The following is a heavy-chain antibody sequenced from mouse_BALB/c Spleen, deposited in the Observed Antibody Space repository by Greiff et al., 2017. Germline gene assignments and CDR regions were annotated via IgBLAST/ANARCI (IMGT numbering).Heavy chain of an antibody. D-gene: IGHD6-1*01. Sequence: VQLVESGPGLVAPSQCLSLTCTVSGFSLTSYGVHWVRQPPGQGLELLGVIWAGGSTNYNSALMSRMSISKDNSKSQVFLKMNSLQTDDTAMYYCARYCIGYAMDYWGEGKSGTVAA. V-gene: IGHV2-9*02. CDR2: IWAGGST. CDR3: ARYCIGYAMDY. CDR1: GFSLTSYG. J-gene: IGHJ4*01.